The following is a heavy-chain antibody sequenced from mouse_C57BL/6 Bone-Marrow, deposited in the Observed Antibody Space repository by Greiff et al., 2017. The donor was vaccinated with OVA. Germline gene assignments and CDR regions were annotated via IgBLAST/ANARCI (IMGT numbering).Heavy chain of an antibody. J-gene: IGHJ3*01. D-gene: IGHD1-1*01. Sequence: QVQLQQPGAELVRPGTSVPLSCPASGYPFTRSWMPWVKQRPGPGLAWIGVIDPSDSYTNYNQKFKGKATLTVDTSSSTAYMQLSSLTSEDSAVYDCARRDYGSSDVGTWFAYWGQGTLVTVSA. CDR3: ARRDYGSSDVGTWFAY. CDR2: IDPSDSYT. V-gene: IGHV1-59*01. CDR1: GYPFTRSW.